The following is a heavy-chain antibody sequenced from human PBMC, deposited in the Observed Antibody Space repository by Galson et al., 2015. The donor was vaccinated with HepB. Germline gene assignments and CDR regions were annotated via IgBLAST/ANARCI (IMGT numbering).Heavy chain of an antibody. CDR2: ISAYNGNT. CDR1: GYTFTSYG. V-gene: IGHV1-18*04. J-gene: IGHJ4*02. CDR3: ARALYDYVWGSFDY. D-gene: IGHD3-16*01. Sequence: VKVSCKASGYTFTSYGISWVRQAPGQGLEWMGWISAYNGNTNYAQKLQGRVTMTTDTSTSTAYMELRSLRSDDTAVYYCARALYDYVWGSFDYWGQGTLVTVSS.